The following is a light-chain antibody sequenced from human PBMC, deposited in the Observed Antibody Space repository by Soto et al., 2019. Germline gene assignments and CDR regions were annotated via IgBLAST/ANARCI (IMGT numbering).Light chain of an antibody. Sequence: IQMTQSPSSLSASVGDRVPITCRASQSISSYLNWYQQKPGKAPKLLIYAASSLQSGVPSRFSGSGSGTDFTLTISSLQPEDFATYYCQQSYSTPRTFDQGTKV. CDR1: QSISSY. J-gene: IGKJ1*01. V-gene: IGKV1-39*01. CDR3: QQSYSTPRT. CDR2: AAS.